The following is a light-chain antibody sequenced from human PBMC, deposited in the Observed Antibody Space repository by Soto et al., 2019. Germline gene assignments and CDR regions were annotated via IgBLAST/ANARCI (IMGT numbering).Light chain of an antibody. V-gene: IGKV4-1*01. Sequence: DIVLTQSPDSLAVSLGERATINCKSSQSVLYSSNNKNYLAWYQQKPGQPPKLLIYWASTRESGVPDRFSGSGSGTDFTLTISSLQAEDVALYYCQQYYSTPCTFGQGTKVEIK. J-gene: IGKJ1*01. CDR2: WAS. CDR1: QSVLYSSNNKNY. CDR3: QQYYSTPCT.